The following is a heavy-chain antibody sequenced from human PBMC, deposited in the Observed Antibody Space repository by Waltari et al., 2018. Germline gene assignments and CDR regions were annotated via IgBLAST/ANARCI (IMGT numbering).Heavy chain of an antibody. V-gene: IGHV3-7*01. CDR3: TRDVPNSRFDP. CDR2: IKKDGSEK. Sequence: EVQLVESGGGLVQPGGSLRLSCAASGFTFSSYWLSWVRQAPGKGLEWVANIKKDGSEKYYVDSVKGRFTISRDNAKNTMYLQMNSLRDEDTAVYYCTRDVPNSRFDPWGQGTLVTVSS. D-gene: IGHD7-27*01. J-gene: IGHJ5*02. CDR1: GFTFSSYW.